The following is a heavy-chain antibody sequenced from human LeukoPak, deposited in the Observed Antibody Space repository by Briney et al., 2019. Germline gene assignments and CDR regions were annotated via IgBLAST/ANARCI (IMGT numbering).Heavy chain of an antibody. Sequence: GGSPRLSCAASGFTFSSYGMHWVRQAPGKGLEWVAFIRYDGGNKYYADSVKGRFTISRDNSKNTLYLQMNSLRAEDTAVYYCAKDRMYYDFWSGYSVDAFDIWGQGTMVTVSS. CDR3: AKDRMYYDFWSGYSVDAFDI. D-gene: IGHD3-3*01. CDR2: IRYDGGNK. J-gene: IGHJ3*02. V-gene: IGHV3-30*02. CDR1: GFTFSSYG.